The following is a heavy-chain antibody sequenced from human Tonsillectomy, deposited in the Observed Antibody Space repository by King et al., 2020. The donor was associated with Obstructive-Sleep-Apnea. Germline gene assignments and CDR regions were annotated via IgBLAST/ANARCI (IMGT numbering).Heavy chain of an antibody. CDR2: ISYDGSNK. J-gene: IGHJ4*02. D-gene: IGHD1-26*01. Sequence: QLVQSGGGVVQHGRSLRLSCAASGFTFSSYAMHWVRQAPGKGLEWVAVISYDGSNKYYADSVKGRFTISRDNSKNTLYLQMNSLRAEDTAVYYCARDGASKGGFDYWGQGTLVTVSS. CDR1: GFTFSSYA. V-gene: IGHV3-30-3*01. CDR3: ARDGASKGGFDY.